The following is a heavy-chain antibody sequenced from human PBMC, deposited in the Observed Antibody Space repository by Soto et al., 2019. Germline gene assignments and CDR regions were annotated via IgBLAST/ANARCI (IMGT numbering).Heavy chain of an antibody. Sequence: GASVKVSCKVSGYTLTELSMHWVRQAPGKGLEWMGGFDPEDGETNYAQKFQGRVTMTKDTSTDTAYMELSSLRSEDTAVYYCAREAKEWLAPIDYWGQGTLVTVSS. CDR3: AREAKEWLAPIDY. V-gene: IGHV1-24*01. J-gene: IGHJ4*02. D-gene: IGHD6-19*01. CDR2: FDPEDGET. CDR1: GYTLTELS.